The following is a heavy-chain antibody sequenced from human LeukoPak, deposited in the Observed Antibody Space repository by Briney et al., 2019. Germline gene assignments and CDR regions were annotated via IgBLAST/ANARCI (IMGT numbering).Heavy chain of an antibody. CDR2: IWYDGSNK. Sequence: PGGSLRLSCAASGFTVSSNYMSWVRQAPGKGLEWVAVIWYDGSNKYYADSVKGRFTISRDNSKNTLYLQMNSLRAEDTAVYYCAKDYADTAMVVPPDYWGQGTLVTVSS. J-gene: IGHJ4*02. V-gene: IGHV3-33*06. CDR1: GFTVSSNY. D-gene: IGHD5-18*01. CDR3: AKDYADTAMVVPPDY.